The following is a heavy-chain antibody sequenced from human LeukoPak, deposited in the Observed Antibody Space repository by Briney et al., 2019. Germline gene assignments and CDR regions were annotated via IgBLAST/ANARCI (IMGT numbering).Heavy chain of an antibody. V-gene: IGHV3-30*18. D-gene: IGHD1-26*01. CDR2: ISYDGGSQ. CDR1: GFSFSDYA. J-gene: IGHJ4*02. CDR3: AKYPTKWELLPRNY. Sequence: SGRSLRLSCAASGFSFSDYAMHWVRQAPGKGLEWVALISYDGGSQYYADSVRGRFTISRDNSQSTLYPQMNSLRAEDTAVYYCAKYPTKWELLPRNYWGQGTLVTVSS.